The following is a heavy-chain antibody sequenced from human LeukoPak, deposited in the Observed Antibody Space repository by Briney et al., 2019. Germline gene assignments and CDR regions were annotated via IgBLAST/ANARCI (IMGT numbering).Heavy chain of an antibody. V-gene: IGHV3-74*01. J-gene: IGHJ4*02. Sequence: GGPLSLSGEAPGFISVGYWMPGVGKAPGRGRGGFSRINSDGSSTSYADSVKGRFTVSRDNAKNTLYLQMNSLRAEDTAVYYCARVKDIGGPFDYWGQGTLVTVSS. CDR1: GFISVGYW. CDR2: INSDGSST. CDR3: ARVKDIGGPFDY. D-gene: IGHD4-23*01.